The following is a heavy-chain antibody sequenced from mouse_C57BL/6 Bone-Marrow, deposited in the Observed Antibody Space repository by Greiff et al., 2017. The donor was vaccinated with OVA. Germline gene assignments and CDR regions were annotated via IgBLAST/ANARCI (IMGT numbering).Heavy chain of an antibody. CDR1: GFTFSDYG. Sequence: EVQRVESGGGLVQPGGSLKLSCAASGFTFSDYGMAWVRQAPRKGPEWVAFISNFAYSIYYADTVTGRFTISRENAKNTLYLEMSSLRSEDTAMYYCARVYDYYALDYWGQGTSVTVSS. V-gene: IGHV5-15*01. CDR2: ISNFAYSI. CDR3: ARVYDYYALDY. D-gene: IGHD2-3*01. J-gene: IGHJ4*01.